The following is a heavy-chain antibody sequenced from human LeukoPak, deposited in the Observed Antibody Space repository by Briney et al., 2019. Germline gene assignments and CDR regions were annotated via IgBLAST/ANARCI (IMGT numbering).Heavy chain of an antibody. CDR3: ARGTMVRGVMPWFDP. D-gene: IGHD3-10*01. J-gene: IGHJ5*02. V-gene: IGHV5-51*01. CDR1: GYSFTSYW. CDR2: IYPGDSDT. Sequence: GESLKISCKGSGYSFTSYWIGWVRQMPGKGLEWMGIIYPGDSDTRYSPSFQGQVTISADKSISTAYLQWSSLKASDTAMYYCARGTMVRGVMPWFDPWGQGTLVTVSS.